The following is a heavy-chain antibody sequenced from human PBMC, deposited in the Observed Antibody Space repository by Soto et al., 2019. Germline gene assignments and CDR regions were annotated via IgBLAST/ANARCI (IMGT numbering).Heavy chain of an antibody. V-gene: IGHV4-4*02. J-gene: IGHJ5*02. D-gene: IGHD6-13*01. Sequence: QVQLQESGPGLVKPSGTLSLTCAVSSGSISSSNWWSWVRQPPGQGLEWIGEIYHSGSTNYNPSLKSRVTISVDTSKNQFSLKLSSVTAADTAVYYCARVTSSSWYNWFDPWGQGTLVTVSS. CDR2: IYHSGST. CDR3: ARVTSSSWYNWFDP. CDR1: SGSISSSNW.